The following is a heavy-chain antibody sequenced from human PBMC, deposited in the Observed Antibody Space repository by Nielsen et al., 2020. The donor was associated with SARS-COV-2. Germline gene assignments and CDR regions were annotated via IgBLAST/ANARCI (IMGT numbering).Heavy chain of an antibody. D-gene: IGHD6-13*01. CDR2: ISYDGSNK. V-gene: IGHV3-30*04. Sequence: GGSLRLSCAASGFTFSSYAMHWVRQAPGKGLEWVAVISYDGSNKYYADSVKGRFTISRDNSKNTLYLQMNSLRAEDTAVYYCARRDSHSTTWYFDSWGQGTLVTVSS. CDR3: ARRDSHSTTWYFDS. J-gene: IGHJ4*02. CDR1: GFTFSSYA.